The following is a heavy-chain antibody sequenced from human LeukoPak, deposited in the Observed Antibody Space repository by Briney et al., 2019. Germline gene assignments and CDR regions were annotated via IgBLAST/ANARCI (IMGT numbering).Heavy chain of an antibody. Sequence: GGSLILSCAASGFTFSSYSMNWVRQAPGKGLEWVSSISSSSSYIYYADSVKGRFTTSRDNAKNSLYLQMNSLRAEDSAVDYCARDIRGYYYDSSGGAQGGVDYRGQGTLVTVSS. D-gene: IGHD3-22*01. CDR1: GFTFSSYS. CDR2: ISSSSSYI. J-gene: IGHJ4*02. CDR3: ARDIRGYYYDSSGGAQGGVDY. V-gene: IGHV3-21*01.